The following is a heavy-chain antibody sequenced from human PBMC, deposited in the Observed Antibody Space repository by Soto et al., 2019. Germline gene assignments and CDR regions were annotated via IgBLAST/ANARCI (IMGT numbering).Heavy chain of an antibody. CDR3: AKMQQSNGMDV. Sequence: EVQMLESGGGLAHPGGSLRLSCAASEVTFNNHAMTWVRQAPGKGLEWVSTISGSGGSTYSADSVKGRFTISRDNSDHTLYLEMNSLRVEDTAIYYCAKMQQSNGMDVWGQGTTVIVSS. CDR2: ISGSGGST. CDR1: EVTFNNHA. D-gene: IGHD4-4*01. V-gene: IGHV3-23*01. J-gene: IGHJ6*02.